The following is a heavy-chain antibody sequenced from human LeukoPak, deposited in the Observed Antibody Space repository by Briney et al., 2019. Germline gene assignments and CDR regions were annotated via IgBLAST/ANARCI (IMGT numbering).Heavy chain of an antibody. CDR3: ARDFPDYGGNSFDY. D-gene: IGHD4-23*01. V-gene: IGHV4-39*07. CDR1: GGSISSSSYY. J-gene: IGHJ4*02. Sequence: SETLSLTCTVSGGSISSSSYYWGWVRQPPGKGLEWIGSIYYSGSTYYNPSLKSRVTISVDTSKNQFSLKLSSVTAADTAVYYCARDFPDYGGNSFDYWGQGILVTVSS. CDR2: IYYSGST.